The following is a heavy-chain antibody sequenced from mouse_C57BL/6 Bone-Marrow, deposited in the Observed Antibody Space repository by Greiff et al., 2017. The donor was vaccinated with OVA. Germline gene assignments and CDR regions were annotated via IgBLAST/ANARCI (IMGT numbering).Heavy chain of an antibody. CDR2: IYPGDGDT. D-gene: IGHD2-10*01. CDR3: ARSGAYYGKGYFDY. CDR1: GYAFSSYW. J-gene: IGHJ2*01. V-gene: IGHV1-80*01. Sequence: VKLQESGAELVKPGASVKISCKASGYAFSSYWMNWVKQRPGKGLEWIGQIYPGDGDTNYNGKFKGKATLTADKSSSTAYMQLSSLTSEDSAVYFCARSGAYYGKGYFDYWGQGTTLTVSS.